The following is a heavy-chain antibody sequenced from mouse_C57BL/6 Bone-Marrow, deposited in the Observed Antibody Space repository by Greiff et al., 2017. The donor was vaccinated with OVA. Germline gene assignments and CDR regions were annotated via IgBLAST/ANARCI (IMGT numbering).Heavy chain of an antibody. CDR3: ARFYDGYYKVFAY. V-gene: IGHV1-55*01. CDR1: GYTFTSYW. D-gene: IGHD2-3*01. J-gene: IGHJ3*01. Sequence: VQLQQPGAELVKPGASVKMSCKASGYTFTSYWITWVKQRPGQGLEWIGDIYPGSGSTNYNEKFKSKATLTVDTSSSTAYMQLSGLTSEDSAVYYCARFYDGYYKVFAYWGQGTLVTVSA. CDR2: IYPGSGST.